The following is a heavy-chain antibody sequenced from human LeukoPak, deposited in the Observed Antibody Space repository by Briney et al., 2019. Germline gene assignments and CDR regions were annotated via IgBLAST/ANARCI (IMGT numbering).Heavy chain of an antibody. CDR3: VSFYETY. V-gene: IGHV3-23*01. J-gene: IGHJ4*02. CDR1: GFTFSSFA. CDR2: ISASGSST. Sequence: SGGSLRLSCTASGFTFSSFAMSWVRQAAGKRLEWVSTISASGSSTYYADSVKGRFTISKDNAKNTVYLQMNSLRAEDTAVYYCVSFYETYWGRGTLVTVSS. D-gene: IGHD2/OR15-2a*01.